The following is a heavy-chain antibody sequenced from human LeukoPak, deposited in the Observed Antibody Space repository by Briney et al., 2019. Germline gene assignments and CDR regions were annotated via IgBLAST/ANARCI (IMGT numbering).Heavy chain of an antibody. Sequence: GGSLRLSCAASGFTFDDYAMHWVRQAPGKGLEWVSGISWNSGSIGYADSVKGRFTISRDNAKNSLYLQMNSLRAEDTALYYRAKEEPAANCFDYWGQGTLVTVSS. CDR3: AKEEPAANCFDY. CDR1: GFTFDDYA. D-gene: IGHD2-2*01. CDR2: ISWNSGSI. V-gene: IGHV3-9*01. J-gene: IGHJ4*02.